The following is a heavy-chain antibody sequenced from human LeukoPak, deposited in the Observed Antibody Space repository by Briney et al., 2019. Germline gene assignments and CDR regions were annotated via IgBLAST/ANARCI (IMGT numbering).Heavy chain of an antibody. V-gene: IGHV3-23*01. CDR1: GFTFSSYA. J-gene: IGHJ4*02. CDR2: ISGRGDST. CDR3: ARDIVVVVAAHFDY. Sequence: GGSLRLSCAASGFTFSSYAMSWVRQAPGKGLEWVSGISGRGDSTYYADSVKGRFTISRDNSRKTLYLHMDSLRAEDTAVYYCARDIVVVVAAHFDYWGQGTLVTVSS. D-gene: IGHD2-15*01.